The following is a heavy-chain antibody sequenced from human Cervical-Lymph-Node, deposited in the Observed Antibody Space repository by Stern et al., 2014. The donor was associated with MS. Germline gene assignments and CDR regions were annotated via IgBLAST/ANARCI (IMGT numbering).Heavy chain of an antibody. Sequence: QVQLQESGPGLVKSSQTLSLTCAVSGGSISSGEYYWSWIRQSPGKGLAWIGYVHYSGTTYYNPSLKSRVPISVDTSKNQFSLKLSSVTAADTAVYYCSRDADAYSLVFGYWGRGTLVTVSS. CDR1: GGSISSGEYY. CDR2: VHYSGTT. D-gene: IGHD5-24*01. CDR3: SRDADAYSLVFGY. J-gene: IGHJ4*02. V-gene: IGHV4-30-4*01.